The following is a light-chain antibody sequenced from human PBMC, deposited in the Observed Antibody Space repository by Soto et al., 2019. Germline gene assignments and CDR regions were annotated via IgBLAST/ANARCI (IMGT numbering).Light chain of an antibody. V-gene: IGKV1-33*01. CDR2: DAS. CDR3: QQYDNLPIT. Sequence: DIQMTQSPSSLSASVGDRVTITCQASQDISNYLNWYQQKQGKPPKLLIYDASNFETGVTSRFRGSGSGTDFTFTISSLQPEDIATYYCQQYDNLPITFGGGTKVEIK. CDR1: QDISNY. J-gene: IGKJ4*01.